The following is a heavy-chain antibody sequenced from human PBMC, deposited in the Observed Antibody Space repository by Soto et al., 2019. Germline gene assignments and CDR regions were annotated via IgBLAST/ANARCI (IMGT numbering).Heavy chain of an antibody. Sequence: ESLKISCKGSGYSFTSYWIGWVRQMPGKGLEWMGIIYPGDSDTRYSPSFQGQVTISADKSISNAYLQWSSLKASDTAMYYCARNLRPHYYYYGMDVWGQGTTVTVSS. CDR2: IYPGDSDT. CDR1: GYSFTSYW. CDR3: ARNLRPHYYYYGMDV. V-gene: IGHV5-51*01. J-gene: IGHJ6*02.